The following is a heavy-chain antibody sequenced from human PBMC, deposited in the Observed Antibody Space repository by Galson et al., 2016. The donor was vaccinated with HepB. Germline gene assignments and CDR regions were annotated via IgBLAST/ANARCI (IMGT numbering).Heavy chain of an antibody. D-gene: IGHD3/OR15-3a*01. J-gene: IGHJ4*02. V-gene: IGHV3-23*01. CDR3: VKYVGLDGFDY. Sequence: SLRLSCAASGFTFSTYPMGWVRQAPGKRPEWVSGINDGGNNRYYSDSVKGRFAISRDNSKNTLHLQLDNLRGEDTAVYYCVKYVGLDGFDYWGQGTLVIVSS. CDR1: GFTFSTYP. CDR2: INDGGNNR.